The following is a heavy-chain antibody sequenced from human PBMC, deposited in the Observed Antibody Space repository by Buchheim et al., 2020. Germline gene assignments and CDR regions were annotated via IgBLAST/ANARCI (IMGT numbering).Heavy chain of an antibody. CDR1: TFTFSTYT. Sequence: QVQLVESGGGVVQPGRSLRLSCAASTFTFSTYTMHWVRQAPGKGLDWVAVFTSDGHNRYYADSVRGRFTISRDNSRNTLYLEMNSLRSEDTAIYYCARQIVGIVGATAGLDYWGQGTL. CDR3: ARQIVGIVGATAGLDY. D-gene: IGHD1-26*01. J-gene: IGHJ4*02. CDR2: FTSDGHNR. V-gene: IGHV3-30*04.